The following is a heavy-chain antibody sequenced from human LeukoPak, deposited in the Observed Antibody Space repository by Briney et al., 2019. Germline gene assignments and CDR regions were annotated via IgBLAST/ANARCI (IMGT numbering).Heavy chain of an antibody. V-gene: IGHV3-7*03. CDR1: GFTLSNFW. Sequence: PGGSLRLSCATSGFTLSNFWMSWVRQAPGKGLEWVADINQDGSQKYYRDSVKGRFTISRDNAKNSLYLQMNSLRAEDTAVYYCARSGSSGWYIARWGQGTLVTVSS. J-gene: IGHJ4*02. D-gene: IGHD6-19*01. CDR2: INQDGSQK. CDR3: ARSGSSGWYIAR.